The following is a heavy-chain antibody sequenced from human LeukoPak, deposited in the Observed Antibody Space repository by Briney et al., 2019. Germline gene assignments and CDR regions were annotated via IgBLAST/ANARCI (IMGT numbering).Heavy chain of an antibody. V-gene: IGHV1-8*01. CDR3: ARGAPGSYCSGGSCPYFDF. J-gene: IGHJ4*02. D-gene: IGHD2-15*01. CDR1: GYTFTSYD. CDR2: MNPNSGNT. Sequence: ASVKVSRKASGYTFTSYDINWVRHATGQGPEWMGWMNPNSGNTGYAQKFQGRVTMTSNTSISTAYMEVTSLKSEDTAVYYCARGAPGSYCSGGSCPYFDFWGQGTLATVSS.